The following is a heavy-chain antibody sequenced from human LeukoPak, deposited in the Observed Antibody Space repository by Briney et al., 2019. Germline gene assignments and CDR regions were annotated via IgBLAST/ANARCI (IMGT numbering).Heavy chain of an antibody. V-gene: IGHV4-39*07. CDR2: IYYSGST. D-gene: IGHD4-17*01. J-gene: IGHJ5*02. Sequence: SETLSLTCTVSGGSISSSSYYWGWIRQPPGKGLEWIGGIYYSGSTYYNPSLKSRVTISVDTSKNPFSLKLSSVTAADTAVYYCARGSSGYGDYFNWFDPWGQGTLVTVSS. CDR3: ARGSSGYGDYFNWFDP. CDR1: GGSISSSSYY.